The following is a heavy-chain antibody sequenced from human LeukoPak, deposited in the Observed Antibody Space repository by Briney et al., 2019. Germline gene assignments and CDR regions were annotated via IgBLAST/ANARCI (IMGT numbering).Heavy chain of an antibody. CDR1: GFTVSSNY. J-gene: IGHJ4*02. D-gene: IGHD3-22*01. CDR3: AGDGYYDSSGPRDY. Sequence: TGGSLRLSCAASGFTVSSNYMSWVRQAPGKGLEWVSVIYSGGSTYYADSVKGRFTISRDNSKNTLYLQMNSLRAEDTAVYYCAGDGYYDSSGPRDYWGQGTLVTVSS. CDR2: IYSGGST. V-gene: IGHV3-53*01.